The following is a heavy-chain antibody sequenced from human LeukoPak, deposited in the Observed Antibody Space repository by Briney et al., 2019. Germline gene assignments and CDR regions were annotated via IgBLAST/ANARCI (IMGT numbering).Heavy chain of an antibody. CDR3: ARGLAVAGTMEYFQH. J-gene: IGHJ1*01. CDR2: INHSGST. CDR1: GGSFSGYY. V-gene: IGHV4-34*01. D-gene: IGHD6-19*01. Sequence: SETLSLTCAVHGGSFSGYYWSWIRQPPGKGLEWIGEINHSGSTNYNPSLKSRVTISVDTSKNQFSLKLSSVTAADTAVYYCARGLAVAGTMEYFQHWGQGTLVTVSS.